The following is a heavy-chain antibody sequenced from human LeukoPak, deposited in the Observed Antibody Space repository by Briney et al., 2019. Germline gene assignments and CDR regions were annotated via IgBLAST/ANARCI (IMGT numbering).Heavy chain of an antibody. CDR3: ATRDYYGPRGYYYYYYMDV. CDR1: GYSISSGYY. CDR2: IYHSGST. J-gene: IGHJ6*03. D-gene: IGHD3-10*01. V-gene: IGHV4-38-2*02. Sequence: SETLSLTCTVSGYSISSGYYWGWIRQPPGKGLEWIGSIYHSGSTYYNPSLKSRVTISVDTSKNQFSLKLSSVTAADTAVYYCATRDYYGPRGYYYYYYMDVWGKGTTVTVSS.